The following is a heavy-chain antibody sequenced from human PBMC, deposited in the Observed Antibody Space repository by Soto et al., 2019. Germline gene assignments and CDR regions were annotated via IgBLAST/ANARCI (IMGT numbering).Heavy chain of an antibody. Sequence: QVQLQESGPGLVKPSQTLSLTCTASGGSISSGGYYWSWIRQHPGKGLEWSGYIYYSGSTYYNPSLKSRVTISVDTSKNQFSLKLSSVTAADTAVYYCARDLSAMAYYYGMDVWGQGTTVTVSS. CDR1: GGSISSGGYY. V-gene: IGHV4-31*03. J-gene: IGHJ6*02. D-gene: IGHD2-2*01. CDR3: ARDLSAMAYYYGMDV. CDR2: IYYSGST.